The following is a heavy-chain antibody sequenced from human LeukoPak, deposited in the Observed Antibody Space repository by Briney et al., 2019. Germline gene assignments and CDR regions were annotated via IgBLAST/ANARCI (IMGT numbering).Heavy chain of an antibody. V-gene: IGHV5-51*01. D-gene: IGHD3-10*01. J-gene: IGHJ3*02. CDR3: ARHRLYYYGSGSNYRHAFDI. CDR2: IYPGDSES. CDR1: GYSFTNYW. Sequence: GGSLKISCRASGYSFTNYWIGWVRQMPGKGLEWMANIYPGDSESRYSPSSQGQVTISADKSISTAYLQWSTLKASDTAMYYCARHRLYYYGSGSNYRHAFDIWGQGTMVTVSP.